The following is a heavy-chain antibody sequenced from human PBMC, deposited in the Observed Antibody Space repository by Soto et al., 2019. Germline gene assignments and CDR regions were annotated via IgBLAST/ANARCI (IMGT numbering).Heavy chain of an antibody. V-gene: IGHV4-61*01. D-gene: IGHD2-2*02. CDR1: GGSVSSGSDY. CDR3: ASVTRTCISTSCYRYYYGMDV. CDR2: IYYSGST. J-gene: IGHJ6*02. Sequence: SETLSLTCTVAGGSVSSGSDYWSWIRQPPGKGLEWIGYIYYSGSTNYNPSLKSRVTISVDTSKNQFSLRLSSVTAADTAVYYCASVTRTCISTSCYRYYYGMDVWGQGTTVTVSS.